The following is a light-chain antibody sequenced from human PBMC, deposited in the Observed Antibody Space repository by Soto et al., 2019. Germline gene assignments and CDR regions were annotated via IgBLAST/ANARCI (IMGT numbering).Light chain of an antibody. J-gene: IGKJ3*01. CDR3: QQYGSSPFT. V-gene: IGKV3-20*01. CDR1: QSFTSSY. Sequence: IDLTQSPGSLSLSPGEGLTLSCRASQSFTSSYLAWYQKKPRQAPRLLIYGASTKATGPPDRFSGSGSGTDFSLTISRLEPEDFAVYYCQQYGSSPFTFGPGTKVDIK. CDR2: GAS.